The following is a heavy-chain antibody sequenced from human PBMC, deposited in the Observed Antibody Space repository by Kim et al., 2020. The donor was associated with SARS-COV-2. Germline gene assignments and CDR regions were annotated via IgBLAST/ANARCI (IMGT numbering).Heavy chain of an antibody. V-gene: IGHV4-39*01. CDR2: IYYSGST. Sequence: SETLSLTCTVSGGSISSSSYYWGWIRQPPGKGLEWIGSIYYSGSTYYNPSLKSRVTISVDTSKNQFSLKLSSVTAADTAVYYCASELARQDQFDYWGQGTLVTVSS. D-gene: IGHD6-13*01. CDR1: GGSISSSSYY. CDR3: ASELARQDQFDY. J-gene: IGHJ4*02.